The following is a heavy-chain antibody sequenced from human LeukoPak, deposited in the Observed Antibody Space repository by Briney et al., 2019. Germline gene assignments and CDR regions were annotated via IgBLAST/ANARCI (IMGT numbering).Heavy chain of an antibody. D-gene: IGHD3-10*01. J-gene: IGHJ6*03. CDR3: ARNAEFDYYYYYMDV. Sequence: ASVKVSFKASGYTFTSYDINWVRQAPGQGLEWMGWINPNSGGTNYAQKFQGRVTMTRDTPISTAYMELSRLRSDDTAVYYCARNAEFDYYYYYMDVWGKGTTVTVSS. CDR2: INPNSGGT. V-gene: IGHV1-2*02. CDR1: GYTFTSYD.